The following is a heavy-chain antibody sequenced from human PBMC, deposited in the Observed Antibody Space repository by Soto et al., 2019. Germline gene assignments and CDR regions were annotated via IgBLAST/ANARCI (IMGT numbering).Heavy chain of an antibody. Sequence: QLQLQESGPGLVKPSETLSLTCSVSGGSISSSSYFWGWIRQPPGKGLEWIGRLYYSGSTCYNPSLKSRVTVSVDTSKNQFSLKLSYVTAADTAVYYCARHPSDFWFDPWGQGTLDTVSS. D-gene: IGHD2-21*02. CDR2: LYYSGST. CDR3: ARHPSDFWFDP. CDR1: GGSISSSSYF. J-gene: IGHJ5*02. V-gene: IGHV4-39*01.